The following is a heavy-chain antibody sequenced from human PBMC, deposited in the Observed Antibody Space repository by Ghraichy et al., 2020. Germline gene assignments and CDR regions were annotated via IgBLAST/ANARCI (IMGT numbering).Heavy chain of an antibody. CDR3: ARPLRDYDSSGPFYY. J-gene: IGHJ4*02. CDR1: GYSFTTYW. Sequence: GESLNISCKGSGYSFTTYWIGWVRQMPGKGLEWMGIIYPGDSDTRYSPSFQGQVTISADKSISTAYLQWSSLKASDTAMYYCARPLRDYDSSGPFYYWGQGTLVTVSS. V-gene: IGHV5-51*01. D-gene: IGHD3-22*01. CDR2: IYPGDSDT.